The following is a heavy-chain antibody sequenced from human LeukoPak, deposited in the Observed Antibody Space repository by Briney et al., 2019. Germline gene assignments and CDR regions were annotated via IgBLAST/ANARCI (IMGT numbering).Heavy chain of an antibody. J-gene: IGHJ6*03. CDR3: ARGPSRGYCSGGSCYSGRRYYYMDV. V-gene: IGHV4-34*01. CDR2: INHSGST. CDR1: GGSFSGYY. D-gene: IGHD2-15*01. Sequence: SETLSLTCAVYGGSFSGYYWSWIRQPPGKGLEWIGEINHSGSTNYNPSLKSRVTISVDTSKNQFSLKLSSVTAADTAVYYCARGPSRGYCSGGSCYSGRRYYYMDVWGKGTTVTVSS.